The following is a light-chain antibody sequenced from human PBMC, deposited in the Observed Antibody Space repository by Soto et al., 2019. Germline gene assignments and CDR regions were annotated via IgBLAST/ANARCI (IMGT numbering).Light chain of an antibody. CDR1: SSDVGGYNY. V-gene: IGLV2-14*01. Sequence: QSALTQPASVSGSPGQSITISCSGTSSDVGGYNYVSWYQQHPGKAPKLMMYEVSNRPSGVSNRFSGSKSDNTASLTISGLQAEDEADYYCSSSTSSSTLIFGGGTKLTVL. CDR3: SSSTSSSTLI. J-gene: IGLJ2*01. CDR2: EVS.